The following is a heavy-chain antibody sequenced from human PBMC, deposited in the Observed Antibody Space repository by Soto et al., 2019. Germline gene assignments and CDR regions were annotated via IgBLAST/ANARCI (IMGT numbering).Heavy chain of an antibody. J-gene: IGHJ4*02. V-gene: IGHV4-61*01. D-gene: IGHD6-13*01. Sequence: SDTLSLTCTVSGGSVSSGSYYWSWIRQPPGKGLEWIGYIYYSGSTNYNPSLKSRVTISVDTSKNQFSLKLSSVTAADTAVYYCARDRRQQLAVDYWGQGTLVTVSS. CDR2: IYYSGST. CDR1: GGSVSSGSYY. CDR3: ARDRRQQLAVDY.